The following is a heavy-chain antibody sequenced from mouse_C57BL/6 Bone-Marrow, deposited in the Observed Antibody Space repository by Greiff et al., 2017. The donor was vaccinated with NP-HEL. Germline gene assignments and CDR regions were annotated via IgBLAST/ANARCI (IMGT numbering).Heavy chain of an antibody. J-gene: IGHJ2*01. Sequence: LVESGPELVKPGASVKLSCKASGYTFTSYDINWVKQRPGQGLEWIGWIYPRDGSTKYNEKFKGKATLTVDTSSSTAYMELHSLTSEDSAVYFCARSIYYYGSSYPFGYWGQGTTLTVSS. CDR3: ARSIYYYGSSYPFGY. CDR1: GYTFTSYD. D-gene: IGHD1-1*01. CDR2: IYPRDGST. V-gene: IGHV1-85*01.